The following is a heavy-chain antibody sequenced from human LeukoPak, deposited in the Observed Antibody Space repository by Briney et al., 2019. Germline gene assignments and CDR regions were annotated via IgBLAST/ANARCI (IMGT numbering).Heavy chain of an antibody. J-gene: IGHJ4*02. Sequence: PGGSLRLSCAASGFTLSGYWMSWVRQAPGKGLEWVSYISSSGSTIYYADSVKGRFTISRDNAKNSLYLQMNSLRAEDTAVYYCARLGYYYGSGSPLWGQGTLVTVSS. V-gene: IGHV3-48*03. D-gene: IGHD3-10*01. CDR3: ARLGYYYGSGSPL. CDR2: ISSSGSTI. CDR1: GFTLSGYW.